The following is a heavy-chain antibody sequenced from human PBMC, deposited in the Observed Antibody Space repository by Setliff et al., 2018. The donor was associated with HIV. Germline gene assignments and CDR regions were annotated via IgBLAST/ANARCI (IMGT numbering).Heavy chain of an antibody. CDR2: IYYSGSI. Sequence: SETLSLTCTVSGGSISSYYWSWIRQSPGKGLEWIGSIYYSGSINYNPSLESRVTISVDTSKNQFSLKLSPVTAADTAVYYCATIAVTGTGGYWGQGTLVTVSS. D-gene: IGHD6-19*01. V-gene: IGHV4-59*01. CDR1: GGSISSYY. J-gene: IGHJ4*02. CDR3: ATIAVTGTGGY.